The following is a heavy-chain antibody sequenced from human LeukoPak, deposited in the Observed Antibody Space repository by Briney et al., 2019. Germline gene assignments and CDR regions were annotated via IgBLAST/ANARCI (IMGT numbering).Heavy chain of an antibody. D-gene: IGHD1-26*01. CDR2: IYYSGGT. J-gene: IGHJ3*02. V-gene: IGHV4-59*08. Sequence: GSLRLSCAASGFIFTAYAMSWFRQAPGKGLEWIGYIYYSGGTNYNPSLKSRVPISVDTSKNQFSLKLSSVTAADTAVYYCAGQSISGGSYYAFDIWGQGTMVTVSS. CDR1: GFIFTAYA. CDR3: AGQSISGGSYYAFDI.